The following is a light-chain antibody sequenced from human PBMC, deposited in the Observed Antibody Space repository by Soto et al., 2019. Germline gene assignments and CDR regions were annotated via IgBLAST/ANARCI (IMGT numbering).Light chain of an antibody. J-gene: IGLJ1*01. V-gene: IGLV2-14*01. CDR3: SSYTSSSTHYV. Sequence: QSALTQPASVSGSPGQSITISCTGTRSDVGGYNYVSWYQQHPGKAPKLMIYDVCNRPSGVSNRFSGSKSGNTASLTISGLQAEDEADYYCSSYTSSSTHYVFGTGTKLTVL. CDR2: DVC. CDR1: RSDVGGYNY.